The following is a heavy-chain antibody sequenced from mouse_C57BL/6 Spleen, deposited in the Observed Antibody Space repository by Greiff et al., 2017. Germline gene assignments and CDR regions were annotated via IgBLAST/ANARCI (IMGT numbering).Heavy chain of an antibody. Sequence: QVQLQQPGAELVRPGTSVKLSCKASGYTFTSYWMHWVKQRPGQGLEWIGVIDPSASYTNYNQKFKGKATLTVDTSSSTAYMQLSSLTSEDSAVYYCARRGNEGFAYWGKGTLVTVSA. CDR1: GYTFTSYW. J-gene: IGHJ3*01. D-gene: IGHD2-1*01. CDR3: ARRGNEGFAY. CDR2: IDPSASYT. V-gene: IGHV1-59*01.